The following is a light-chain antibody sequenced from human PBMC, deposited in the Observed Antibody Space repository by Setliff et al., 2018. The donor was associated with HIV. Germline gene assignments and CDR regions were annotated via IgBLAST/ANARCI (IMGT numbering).Light chain of an antibody. Sequence: QSVLTQPASVSGSPGQSITLSCTGTSDDVGNYNLVSWYQQFPGKAPRLVIYEVTKRPSGVSNRFSGSKSGNTASLTIFGLQAEDEAHYYCCSYSGTNSLVFGGGTKGTVL. CDR3: CSYSGTNSLV. CDR1: SDDVGNYNL. J-gene: IGLJ2*01. V-gene: IGLV2-23*02. CDR2: EVT.